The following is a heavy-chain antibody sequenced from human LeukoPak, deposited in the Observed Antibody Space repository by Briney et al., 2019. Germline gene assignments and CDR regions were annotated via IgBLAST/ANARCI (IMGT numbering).Heavy chain of an antibody. D-gene: IGHD6-13*01. V-gene: IGHV3-23*01. CDR1: GFTFSSYG. CDR2: ISGSGGST. CDR3: AKDRAPYSSSADYYMDV. J-gene: IGHJ6*03. Sequence: GGSLRLSCAASGFTFSSYGMSWVRQAPGKGLEWVSAISGSGGSTYYADSVKGRFTISRDNSKNTLYLQMNSLRAEDTAVYYCAKDRAPYSSSADYYMDVWGKGTTVTVSS.